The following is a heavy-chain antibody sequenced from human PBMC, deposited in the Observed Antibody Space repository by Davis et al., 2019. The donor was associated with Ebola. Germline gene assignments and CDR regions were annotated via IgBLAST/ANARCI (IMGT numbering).Heavy chain of an antibody. Sequence: PGGSLRLSCAASGFTFSGSGIHWVRQASGKGLEWVGRVKSKANSYATAYAASVKGRFTISRDDSKNTAYLQMNSLKTEDTAAYYCNHGSNSGDYWGQGTLVTVSS. D-gene: IGHD4-23*01. CDR1: GFTFSGSG. CDR2: VKSKANSYAT. V-gene: IGHV3-73*01. CDR3: NHGSNSGDY. J-gene: IGHJ4*02.